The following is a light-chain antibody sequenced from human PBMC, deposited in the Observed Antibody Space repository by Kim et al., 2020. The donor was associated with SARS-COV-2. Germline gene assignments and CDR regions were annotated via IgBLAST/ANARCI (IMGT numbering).Light chain of an antibody. CDR3: QQYNSYSPT. J-gene: IGKJ2*01. Sequence: DIQMTQSPSTLSASVGDRVTITCRASQSISSWLAWYQQKPGKAPKLLIYDASRLESGVPSRFSGSGSGTEFTLTISSLQPDDFATYYCQQYNSYSPTFGQGTKLEI. CDR1: QSISSW. V-gene: IGKV1-5*01. CDR2: DAS.